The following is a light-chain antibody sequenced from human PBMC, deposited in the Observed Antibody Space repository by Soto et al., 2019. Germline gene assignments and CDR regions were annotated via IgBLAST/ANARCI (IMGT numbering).Light chain of an antibody. V-gene: IGKV3-15*01. Sequence: EVVMTQSPATLSVSPGERATLSCRASQSIATNLAWYQQKPGQAPRLLIYGASTRATGIPARFSGSGSGTELTLTISSLQSEDFAVYYCQQYHNWPPFTFGPRTKVDIK. CDR1: QSIATN. CDR3: QQYHNWPPFT. J-gene: IGKJ3*01. CDR2: GAS.